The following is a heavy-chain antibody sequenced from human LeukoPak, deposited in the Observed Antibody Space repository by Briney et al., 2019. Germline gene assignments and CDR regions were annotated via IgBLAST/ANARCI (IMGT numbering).Heavy chain of an antibody. CDR2: INPNSGGT. CDR1: GGTFSSYA. J-gene: IGHJ4*02. CDR3: ARSPIVVVVAATLDY. D-gene: IGHD2-15*01. Sequence: WASVKVSCKASGGTFSSYAISWVRQAPGQGLEWMGWINPNSGGTNYAQKFQGRVTMTRDTSISTAYMELSRLRSDDTAVYYCARSPIVVVVAATLDYWGQGTLVTVSS. V-gene: IGHV1-2*02.